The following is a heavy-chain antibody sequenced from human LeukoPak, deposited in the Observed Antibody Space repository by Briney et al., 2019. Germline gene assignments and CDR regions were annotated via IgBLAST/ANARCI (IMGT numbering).Heavy chain of an antibody. J-gene: IGHJ4*02. D-gene: IGHD4-11*01. CDR1: GYSFTTYW. CDR2: IYPGNSDT. CDR3: SRLGTTRAPFDY. Sequence: GESLKISCEGSGYSFTTYWIAWVRQMPGEGLECMGIIYPGNSDTRYSPSFQGRVTISADKSINTAYLQWSSLKASDTAMYYCSRLGTTRAPFDYWGQGTLVTVSS. V-gene: IGHV5-51*01.